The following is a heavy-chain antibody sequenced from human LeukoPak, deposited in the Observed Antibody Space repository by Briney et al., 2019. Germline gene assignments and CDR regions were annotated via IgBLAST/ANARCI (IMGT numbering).Heavy chain of an antibody. J-gene: IGHJ4*02. D-gene: IGHD5-18*01. CDR1: GGSISSYY. CDR3: ARDGDKRYFYFDY. V-gene: IGHV4-4*08. CDR2: IYTSGST. Sequence: SETLSLTCTVSGGSISSYYWSWIRQPPGKGLEWIGYIYTSGSTNYNPSLKSRVTMSVDASKNQFSLKLSSVTAADTAVYYCARDGDKRYFYFDYWGQGTLVTVSS.